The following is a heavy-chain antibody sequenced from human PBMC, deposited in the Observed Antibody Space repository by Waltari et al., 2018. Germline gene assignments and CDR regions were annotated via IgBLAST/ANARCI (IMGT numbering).Heavy chain of an antibody. D-gene: IGHD1-26*01. J-gene: IGHJ4*02. CDR1: GGSISSGSYY. CDR2: IYTSGST. Sequence: QVQLQESGPGLVKPSQTLSLTCTVSGGSISSGSYYWSWIRQPAGKGLEWIGYIYTSGSTKYNPSLKSRVTISVDTSTNQFSLKLSSVTAADTAVYYCARSEWELLMDFDYWGQGTLVTVSS. CDR3: ARSEWELLMDFDY. V-gene: IGHV4-61*09.